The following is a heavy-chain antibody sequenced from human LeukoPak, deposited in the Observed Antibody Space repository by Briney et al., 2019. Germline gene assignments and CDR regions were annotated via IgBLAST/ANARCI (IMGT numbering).Heavy chain of an antibody. J-gene: IGHJ4*02. CDR3: ARRLYGSGSYYGFDY. Sequence: SVKVSCKASGGTFSSYAISWVRQAPGQGLEWMGRIIPILGIANYAQKFQGRVTITAGKSTSTAYMELSSLRSEDTAVYYCARRLYGSGSYYGFDYWGQGTLVTVSS. D-gene: IGHD3-10*01. CDR2: IIPILGIA. CDR1: GGTFSSYA. V-gene: IGHV1-69*04.